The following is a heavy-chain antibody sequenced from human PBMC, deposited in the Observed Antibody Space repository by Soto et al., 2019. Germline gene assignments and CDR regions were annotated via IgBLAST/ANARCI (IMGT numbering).Heavy chain of an antibody. CDR1: GFTFTSSA. CDR3: AAVPHPPLLRYFDWSPYTWFDP. D-gene: IGHD3-9*01. J-gene: IGHJ5*02. Sequence: SVKVSCKASGFTFTSSAVQWVRQARGQRLEWIGWIVVGSGNTNYAQKFQERVTITRDMSTSTAYMELSSLRSEDTAVYYCAAVPHPPLLRYFDWSPYTWFDPWGQGTLVTVSS. CDR2: IVVGSGNT. V-gene: IGHV1-58*01.